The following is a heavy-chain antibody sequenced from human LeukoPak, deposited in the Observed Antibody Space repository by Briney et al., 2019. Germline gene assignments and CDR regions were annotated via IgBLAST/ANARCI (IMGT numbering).Heavy chain of an antibody. CDR2: INPSGNST. J-gene: IGHJ3*02. CDR1: GYTFTNYF. Sequence: GASVKVSCKASGYTFTNYFMHWVRQAPGQGLEWMGIINPSGNSTIYAQKFQERVTMASDTSTSTVYMDLRSLTFEDTAVYYCARDRNLIAVAGTQAFDIWGQGTMVTVSS. V-gene: IGHV1-46*01. CDR3: ARDRNLIAVAGTQAFDI. D-gene: IGHD6-19*01.